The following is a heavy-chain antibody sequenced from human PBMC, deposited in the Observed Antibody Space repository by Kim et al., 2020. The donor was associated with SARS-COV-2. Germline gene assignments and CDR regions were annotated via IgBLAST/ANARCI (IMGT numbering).Heavy chain of an antibody. D-gene: IGHD6-19*01. CDR2: ISYDGSNK. J-gene: IGHJ4*02. V-gene: IGHV3-30*18. CDR1: GFTFSSYG. Sequence: GGSLRLSCAASGFTFSSYGMHWVRQAPGKGLEWVAVISYDGSNKYYADSVKGRFTISRDNSKNTLYLQMNSLRAEDTAVYYCAKDSIAVNWGQGTLVTVSS. CDR3: AKDSIAVN.